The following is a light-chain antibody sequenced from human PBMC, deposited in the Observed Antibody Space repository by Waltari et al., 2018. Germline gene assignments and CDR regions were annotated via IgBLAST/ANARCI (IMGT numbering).Light chain of an antibody. Sequence: CRAGQDISKSLAWYQQKPGKAPKLLIYAASSLQGGVPSRFSGSGSGTDFALTISSLQPEDSATYYCQQLETYPSTFGQGTRLEIK. J-gene: IGKJ5*01. CDR1: QDISKS. CDR3: QQLETYPST. V-gene: IGKV1-9*01. CDR2: AAS.